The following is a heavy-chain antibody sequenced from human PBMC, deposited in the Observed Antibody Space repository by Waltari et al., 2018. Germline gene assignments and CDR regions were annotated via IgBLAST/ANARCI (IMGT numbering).Heavy chain of an antibody. Sequence: EVQLVQSGAEVKKPGESLRISCKGSGYNFTNYWITWVRQMPGKGLEWMGVFDPTASYTNYSPSFQGHVTISVDRSISTAYLQWTSLKASDTAMYYCARTNVVVSYYMDVWGKGTTVTVSS. V-gene: IGHV5-10-1*01. CDR3: ARTNVVVSYYMDV. CDR2: FDPTASYT. J-gene: IGHJ6*03. D-gene: IGHD2-2*01. CDR1: GYNFTNYW.